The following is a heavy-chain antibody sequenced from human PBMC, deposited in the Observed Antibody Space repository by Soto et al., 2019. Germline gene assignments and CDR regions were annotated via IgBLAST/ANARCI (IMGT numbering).Heavy chain of an antibody. CDR3: ASATYDYGDYYFDY. J-gene: IGHJ4*02. Sequence: ASVKVSCKASGYTFTSYDINWVRQATGQGLEWMGWMNPNSGNTGYAQKFQVRVTMTRNTSISTAYMELSSLRSEDTAVYYCASATYDYGDYYFDYWGQGTLVTVSS. D-gene: IGHD4-17*01. CDR1: GYTFTSYD. V-gene: IGHV1-8*01. CDR2: MNPNSGNT.